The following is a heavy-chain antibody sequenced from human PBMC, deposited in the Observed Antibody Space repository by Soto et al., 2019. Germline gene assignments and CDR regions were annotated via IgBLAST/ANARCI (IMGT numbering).Heavy chain of an antibody. D-gene: IGHD6-13*01. J-gene: IGHJ4*02. CDR1: GVSISSGCYY. V-gene: IGHV4-31*03. CDR2: IYYSGST. Sequence: PSETLSLTCTVSGVSISSGCYYRTWIRQHPERGLECMGYIYYSGSTFYNPSLKSRVTISVDTSKNQFSLKLSSVPAADTAVYYCARSRAPERIAAAGTRFDYWGQGTLVTVSS. CDR3: ARSRAPERIAAAGTRFDY.